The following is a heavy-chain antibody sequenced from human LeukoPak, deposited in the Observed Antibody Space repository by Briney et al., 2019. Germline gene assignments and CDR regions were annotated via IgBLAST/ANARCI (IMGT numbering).Heavy chain of an antibody. V-gene: IGHV3-21*01. CDR3: ARDGQQHQPDFDY. CDR1: GFTFSSYS. Sequence: GGSLRLSCAASGFTFSSYSMNWVRQAPGKGLEWVSSISSSSSYIYYADSVMGRFTISRDNAKNSLYLQMNSLRAEDTAVYYCARDGQQHQPDFDYWGQGTLVTVSS. J-gene: IGHJ4*02. CDR2: ISSSSSYI. D-gene: IGHD6-13*01.